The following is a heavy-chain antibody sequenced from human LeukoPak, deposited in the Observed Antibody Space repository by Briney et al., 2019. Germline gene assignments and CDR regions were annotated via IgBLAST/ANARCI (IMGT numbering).Heavy chain of an antibody. CDR2: IKSKTSGGTT. Sequence: GGSLRLSCAVSGFTFSDAWMSWVRQAPGKGLEWVGRIKSKTSGGTTDYAAPVKGRFTISRDDSENTLYLQMNSLKVEDTAVYYCAADLPNYSNTFDYWGQGSLVTVSS. CDR1: GFTFSDAW. J-gene: IGHJ4*02. D-gene: IGHD4-11*01. CDR3: AADLPNYSNTFDY. V-gene: IGHV3-15*01.